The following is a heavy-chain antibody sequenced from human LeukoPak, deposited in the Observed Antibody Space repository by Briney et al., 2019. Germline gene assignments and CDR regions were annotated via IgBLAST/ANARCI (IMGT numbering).Heavy chain of an antibody. Sequence: LTGGSLRLSCAASGFTFSSYGMHWVRQAPGKGLEWVAFIRYDGSNKYYADSVKGRFTISRDNAKNSLYLQMNSLRAEDTAVYYCARDRPYDFWSGYYTNYYYYMDVWGKGTTVTVSS. J-gene: IGHJ6*03. CDR1: GFTFSSYG. CDR3: ARDRPYDFWSGYYTNYYYYMDV. CDR2: IRYDGSNK. V-gene: IGHV3-30*02. D-gene: IGHD3-3*01.